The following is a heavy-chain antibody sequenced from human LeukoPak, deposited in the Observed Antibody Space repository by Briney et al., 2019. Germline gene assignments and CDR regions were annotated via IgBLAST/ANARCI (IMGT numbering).Heavy chain of an antibody. CDR2: IKQDDSEN. CDR1: AFTLSTDW. Sequence: QPGGSLRLSCTASAFTLSTDWMSWFRQAPKKGLEWVANIKQDDSENYYVGSVKGRFTISRDKATNCVYLPRNSLTAEAPPLYYCGGGGAVESYWGQGTLVTVSS. CDR3: GGGGAVESY. D-gene: IGHD1-26*01. J-gene: IGHJ4*02. V-gene: IGHV3-7*01.